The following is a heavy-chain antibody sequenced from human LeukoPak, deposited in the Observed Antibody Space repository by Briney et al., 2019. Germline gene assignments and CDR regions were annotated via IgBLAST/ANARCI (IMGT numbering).Heavy chain of an antibody. V-gene: IGHV1-8*03. CDR2: MNPNSGNT. CDR1: GYTFTSYE. Sequence: ASVKVSCKASGYTFTSYEINWVRQATGQGLEWMGWMNPNSGNTGYAQKFQGKVTITRNTSISTAYMELSSLRSEDTAVYYCTRGGSSSGYDYWGQGTLVTASS. D-gene: IGHD3-22*01. J-gene: IGHJ4*02. CDR3: TRGGSSSGYDY.